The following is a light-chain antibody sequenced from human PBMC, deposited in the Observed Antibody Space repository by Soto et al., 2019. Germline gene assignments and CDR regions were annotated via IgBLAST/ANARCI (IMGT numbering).Light chain of an antibody. V-gene: IGLV1-51*01. Sequence: QSVLTQPPSVSAAPGQRVTISCSGNSSNVGDNFVSWYQQPPEAAPKVLIYDNHKRPSGIPDRFSGSKSGTSATLGITGLQTGDESDYYCATCDGSLSVVVFGGGTQLTVL. J-gene: IGLJ3*02. CDR2: DNH. CDR1: SSNVGDNF. CDR3: ATCDGSLSVVV.